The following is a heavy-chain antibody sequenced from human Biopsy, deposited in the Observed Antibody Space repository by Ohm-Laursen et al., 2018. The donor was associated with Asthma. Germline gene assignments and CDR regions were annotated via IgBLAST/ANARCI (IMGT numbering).Heavy chain of an antibody. Sequence: ATVKISCKASGYTFIHFAIHWVRQAPGQRLEWMGWINAGDGNTKYSQKFQGRVTITRDTSASTAYMDLRSLRSEDTAMYYCARTYYDFLTGQVNDTFALWGQGTMVTVSS. V-gene: IGHV1-3*01. CDR1: GYTFIHFA. J-gene: IGHJ3*01. D-gene: IGHD3-9*01. CDR2: INAGDGNT. CDR3: ARTYYDFLTGQVNDTFAL.